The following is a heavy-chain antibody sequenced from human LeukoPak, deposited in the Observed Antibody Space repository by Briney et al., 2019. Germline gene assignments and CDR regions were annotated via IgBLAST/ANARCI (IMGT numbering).Heavy chain of an antibody. J-gene: IGHJ4*02. V-gene: IGHV3-23*01. CDR1: GFTFSSYS. CDR3: AKDTYSTVTGPLGY. CDR2: ISGSGDIT. Sequence: GGSLRLSCAASGFTFSSYSMHWVRQAPGKGLEWVSSISGSGDITYYADSVKGRFTISRDNPKNTLYLQMNSLRAEDTAVYYCAKDTYSTVTGPLGYWGQGTLVTVSS. D-gene: IGHD6-19*01.